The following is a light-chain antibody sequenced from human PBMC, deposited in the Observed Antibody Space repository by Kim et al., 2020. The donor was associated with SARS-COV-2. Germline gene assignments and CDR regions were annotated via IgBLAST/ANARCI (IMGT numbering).Light chain of an antibody. CDR1: QSVLSSSNNKNY. CDR2: WAS. V-gene: IGKV4-1*01. Sequence: RATINCKSSQSVLSSSNNKNYLAWYQQKPGQPPKLLIYWASTRESGVPDRFSGSGSGTDFSLTISSMQAEDVAVYDCQQYDSTPSTFGQGTKLEI. CDR3: QQYDSTPST. J-gene: IGKJ2*01.